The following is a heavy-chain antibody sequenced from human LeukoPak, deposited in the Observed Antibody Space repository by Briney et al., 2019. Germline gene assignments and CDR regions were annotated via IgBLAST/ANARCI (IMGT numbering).Heavy chain of an antibody. CDR2: TYYRSKWYN. CDR1: GDSVSSNSAA. Sequence: SQTLSLTCAISGDSVSSNSAAWNWIRQSPSRGLEWLGRTYYRSKWYNDYAVSVKSRITINPDTSKNQFSLQLNSVTPEDTAVYYCARDGIPDFWGGLYYFDYWGQGTLVTVSS. CDR3: ARDGIPDFWGGLYYFDY. J-gene: IGHJ4*02. V-gene: IGHV6-1*01. D-gene: IGHD3-3*01.